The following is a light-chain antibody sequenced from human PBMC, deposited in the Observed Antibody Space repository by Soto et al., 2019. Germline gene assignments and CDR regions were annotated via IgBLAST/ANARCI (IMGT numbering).Light chain of an antibody. Sequence: DIQLTQSPAFLYTSVGYKVTITCRASQDISSYLAWYQQKPGKAPNLLIYSASTLQSGVPSRFSGSGSGTEFTLTISSLQPEDFATYFCQQINSYPVTFGGGTKVEIE. CDR2: SAS. CDR3: QQINSYPVT. V-gene: IGKV1-9*01. CDR1: QDISSY. J-gene: IGKJ4*01.